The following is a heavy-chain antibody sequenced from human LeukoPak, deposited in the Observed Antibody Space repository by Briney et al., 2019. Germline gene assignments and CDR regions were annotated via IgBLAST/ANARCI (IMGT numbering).Heavy chain of an antibody. CDR3: TRGGKYCSSTSCYTVDY. D-gene: IGHD2-2*02. CDR1: GYTFTSYD. CDR2: MNPNSGNT. J-gene: IGHJ4*02. Sequence: ASVKVSCKASGYTFTSYDINWVRQATGQGLAWMGWMNPNSGNTGYAQKFQGRVTITRNTSISTAYMELSSLRSEDTAVYYCTRGGKYCSSTSCYTVDYWGQGTLVTVSS. V-gene: IGHV1-8*03.